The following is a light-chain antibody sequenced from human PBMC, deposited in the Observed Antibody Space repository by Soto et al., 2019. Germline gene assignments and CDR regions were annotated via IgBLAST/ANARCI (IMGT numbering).Light chain of an antibody. V-gene: IGKV3-11*01. J-gene: IGKJ5*01. CDR3: QQRRSWPPTIT. CDR2: DAS. CDR1: QNIGSY. Sequence: EVVLTQSPAILSLSPGESGTLSCRASQNIGSYLVWYQQRPGQAPRLLFYDASVRATGIPARFSGSGSGTDFTLTISSLEPEDFAVYYCQQRRSWPPTITFGQGTRLEIK.